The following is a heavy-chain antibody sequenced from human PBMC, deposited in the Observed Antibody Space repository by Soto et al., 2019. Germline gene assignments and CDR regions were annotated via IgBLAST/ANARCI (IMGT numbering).Heavy chain of an antibody. D-gene: IGHD3-3*01. J-gene: IGHJ4*02. V-gene: IGHV3-23*01. CDR3: AKGPIFGVENIYDY. CDR1: GFTFSSYA. CDR2: MSGAGRSS. Sequence: DVQLLESGGDLVQPGGSLRLSCAASGFTFSSYAMSWVRQAPGKGLEWVSSMSGAGRSSYDADSVKGRFTISRDNSKNTLYLQMNNLRAKDTALYYCAKGPIFGVENIYDYWGQGTLVTVSS.